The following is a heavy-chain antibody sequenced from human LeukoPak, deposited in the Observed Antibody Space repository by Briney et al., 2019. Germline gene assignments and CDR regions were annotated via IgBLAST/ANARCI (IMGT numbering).Heavy chain of an antibody. J-gene: IGHJ4*02. CDR3: AIGGVDY. CDR1: GFTFSSYW. Sequence: GGSLRLSCAASGFTFSSYWMHWVRHAPGKGLVWVSRINSDGSSTSYADSVKGRFTTSRDNAKNTLFLQMNRLRAEDTAVYYCAIGGVDYWGQGALVTVSS. D-gene: IGHD3-10*01. CDR2: INSDGSST. V-gene: IGHV3-74*01.